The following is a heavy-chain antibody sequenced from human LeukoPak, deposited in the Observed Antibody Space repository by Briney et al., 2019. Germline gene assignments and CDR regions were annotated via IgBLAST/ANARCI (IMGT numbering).Heavy chain of an antibody. V-gene: IGHV1-69*05. D-gene: IGHD6-6*01. CDR3: VRGRQLTYYYYYMDV. CDR2: IIPIFGTA. Sequence: SVKVSCKASGGTFSSYAISWVRQAPGQGLEWMGGIIPIFGTANYAQKFQGRVTITTDESTSTAYMELSSLRSEDTAVYYCVRGRQLTYYYYYMDVWGKGTTVTVSS. J-gene: IGHJ6*03. CDR1: GGTFSSYA.